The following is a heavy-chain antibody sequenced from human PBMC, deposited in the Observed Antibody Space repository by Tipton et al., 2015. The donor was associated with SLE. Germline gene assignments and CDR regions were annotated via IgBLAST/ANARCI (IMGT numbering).Heavy chain of an antibody. CDR2: IYGAESSGDYTT. CDR3: AKDFRYGDSLHSYFDS. CDR1: GFTFSNYP. Sequence: GSLRLSCEASGFTFSNYPMTWVRQAPGKGLEWVSVIYGAESSGDYTTYYADSVKGRFTISRDNSKNTLYLQMNSLRTEDTAIYYCAKDFRYGDSLHSYFDSWGQGTLVTVSS. D-gene: IGHD4-17*01. V-gene: IGHV3-23*03. J-gene: IGHJ4*02.